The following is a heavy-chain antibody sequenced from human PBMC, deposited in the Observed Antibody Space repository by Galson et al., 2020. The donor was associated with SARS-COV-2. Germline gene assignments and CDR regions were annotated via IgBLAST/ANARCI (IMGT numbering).Heavy chain of an antibody. V-gene: IGHV3-11*01. CDR1: GFNFSDYY. Sequence: SCVASGFNFSDYYMTWIRQAPGKGLEWISYISGSERSLYNAAAVKGRFTISMDNAKNSFFLQMNNLRGDDTAVYYCARGYVKADFWGRGTLVTVSS. CDR3: ARGYVKADF. D-gene: IGHD2-2*01. CDR2: ISGSERSL. J-gene: IGHJ2*01.